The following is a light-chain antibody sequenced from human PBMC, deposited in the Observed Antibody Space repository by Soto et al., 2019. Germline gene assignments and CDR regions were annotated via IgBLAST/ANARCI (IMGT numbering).Light chain of an antibody. V-gene: IGKV3-20*01. Sequence: EIVLTQSPGTLSLSPGERANLSCRASQSVSSSYFAWYQQRFGQAPRLLIYGASSRATGIPDRFSGSGSGTDFTLTISRLEPEDFAVYYCQQYGSSSWTFGQGTKVDIK. CDR3: QQYGSSSWT. CDR2: GAS. CDR1: QSVSSSY. J-gene: IGKJ1*01.